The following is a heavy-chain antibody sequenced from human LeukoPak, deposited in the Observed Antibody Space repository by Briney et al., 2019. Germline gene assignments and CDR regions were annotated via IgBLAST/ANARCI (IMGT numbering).Heavy chain of an antibody. CDR2: IYYSGNI. CDR3: KHAASGYDRFDR. CDR1: GGSISSYY. V-gene: IGHV4-59*08. Sequence: KASETLSLTCGVSGGSISSYYWSWIRQPPGKGLDWIGYIYYSGNINYKSPLKSRVTISGDTSKNQFSLKLSSVTAADTAMYYAKHAASGYDRFDRWGQGTLVTVSS. D-gene: IGHD5-12*01. J-gene: IGHJ5*02.